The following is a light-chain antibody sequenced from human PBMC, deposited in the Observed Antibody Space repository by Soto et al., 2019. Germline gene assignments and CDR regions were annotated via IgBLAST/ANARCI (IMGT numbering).Light chain of an antibody. CDR3: SSYTNINTRACV. CDR1: SSDVGGYNL. V-gene: IGLV2-14*02. J-gene: IGLJ1*01. Sequence: QSVLTQPASVSGSPGQSITISCTGTSSDVGGYNLVSWYQQHPGKTPKLMIYEGSKRPSGVSNRFSGSKSGNTASLTISGLQAEDEAEYYCSSYTNINTRACVFGTGTKLTVL. CDR2: EGS.